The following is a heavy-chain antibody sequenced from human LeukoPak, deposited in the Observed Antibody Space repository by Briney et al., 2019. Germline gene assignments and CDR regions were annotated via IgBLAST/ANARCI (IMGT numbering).Heavy chain of an antibody. CDR1: GFTFSSYG. J-gene: IGHJ4*02. CDR2: ISGSGGNT. CDR3: SKDHNNRRSDVLRYFDY. D-gene: IGHD4-17*01. V-gene: IGHV3-23*01. Sequence: GGSLRLSCAASGFTFSSYGMSWVRQAPGKGLEWVSTISGSGGNTYYADSVKDRFALPRHSFKTTLYLQMDSLRAEDSAVSYCSKDHNNRRSDVLRYFDYWGEGTLVTVST.